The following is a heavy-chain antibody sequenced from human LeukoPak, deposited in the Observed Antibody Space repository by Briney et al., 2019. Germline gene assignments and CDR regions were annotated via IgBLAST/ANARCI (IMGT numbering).Heavy chain of an antibody. J-gene: IGHJ4*02. CDR1: GFTFSNYA. Sequence: GGSLRLSCAASGFTFSNYAMSWVRQAPGKGLEWGSSINGRGGSTYYADSVKGRFTISRENSKNTLYLQMNSLRAEDTAIYYCANPPTVTSFPYWGQGPLVTVSS. D-gene: IGHD4-11*01. CDR3: ANPPTVTSFPY. V-gene: IGHV3-23*01. CDR2: INGRGGST.